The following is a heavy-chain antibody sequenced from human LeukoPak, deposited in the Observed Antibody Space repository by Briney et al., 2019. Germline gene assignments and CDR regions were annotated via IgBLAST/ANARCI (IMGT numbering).Heavy chain of an antibody. CDR3: AVYYYDSSGYYWSPNWFEP. V-gene: IGHV1-69*13. D-gene: IGHD3-22*01. Sequence: ASVKVSCKASGGTFSSYAISWVRQAPGQGLEWMGGIIPIFGTANYAQKFQGRVTITADESTSTAYMELSSLRSEDTAVYYCAVYYYDSSGYYWSPNWFEPWGQGTLVTVSS. CDR1: GGTFSSYA. J-gene: IGHJ5*02. CDR2: IIPIFGTA.